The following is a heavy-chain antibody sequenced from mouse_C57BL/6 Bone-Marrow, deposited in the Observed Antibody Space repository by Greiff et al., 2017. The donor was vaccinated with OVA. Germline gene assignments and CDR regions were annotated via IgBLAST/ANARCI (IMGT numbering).Heavy chain of an antibody. D-gene: IGHD2-5*01. CDR1: GYTFTDYE. J-gene: IGHJ4*01. V-gene: IGHV1-15*01. CDR2: IDPETGGT. Sequence: VQLQQSGAELVRPGASVTLSCKASGYTFTDYEMHWVKQTPVHGLEWIGAIDPETGGTAYNQKFKGKAILTADKSSSKAYMELRSLTSEDSAVYYCTRGYSNYYAMDYWGQGTSVTVSS. CDR3: TRGYSNYYAMDY.